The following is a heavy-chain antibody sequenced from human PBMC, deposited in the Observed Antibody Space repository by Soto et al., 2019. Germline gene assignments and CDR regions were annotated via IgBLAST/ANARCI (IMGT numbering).Heavy chain of an antibody. D-gene: IGHD3-22*01. CDR1: GGSISSSNW. J-gene: IGHJ3*02. CDR3: ARVFRTYYYDSSGYYYRDCAFDI. V-gene: IGHV4-4*02. Sequence: SETLSLTCAVSGGSISSSNWWSWVRQPPGKGLEWIGEIYHSGSTNYNPSLKSRVTISVDKSKNQFSLKLSSVTAADTAVYYCARVFRTYYYDSSGYYYRDCAFDIWGQGTVVTVSS. CDR2: IYHSGST.